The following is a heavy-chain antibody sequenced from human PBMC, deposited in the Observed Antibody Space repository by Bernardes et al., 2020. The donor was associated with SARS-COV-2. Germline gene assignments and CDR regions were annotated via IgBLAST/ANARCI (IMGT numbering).Heavy chain of an antibody. V-gene: IGHV3-48*01. Sequence: GGSLRLSCAASGFTFSGYSMDWLRQAPGKGLEWISYISTSSSTIYYADSVKGRFTISRDNAKNSLSLQMNSLRPEDTAVYYCAREEYGVPLDNWGQGTLVTVSS. CDR3: AREEYGVPLDN. CDR2: ISTSSSTI. CDR1: GFTFSGYS. D-gene: IGHD4-17*01. J-gene: IGHJ4*02.